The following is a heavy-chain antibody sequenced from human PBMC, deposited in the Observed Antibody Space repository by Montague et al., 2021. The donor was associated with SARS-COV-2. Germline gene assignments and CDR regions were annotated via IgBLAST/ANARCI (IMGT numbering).Heavy chain of an antibody. CDR2: NYTSGGT. CDR1: IGSISSGCYY. V-gene: IGHV4-61*02. Sequence: TLSLTCTVSIGSISSGCYYWSWIRQPAGQGLEWVGSNYTSGGTNHNLSLKSPVTISVDTSKNQFSLKLSSVTAADTAVYYCARDGYSSGWNGLHWFDPWGQGTLVTVSS. CDR3: ARDGYSSGWNGLHWFDP. J-gene: IGHJ5*02. D-gene: IGHD6-25*01.